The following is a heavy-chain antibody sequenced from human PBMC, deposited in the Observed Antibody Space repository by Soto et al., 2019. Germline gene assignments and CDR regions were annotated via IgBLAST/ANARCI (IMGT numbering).Heavy chain of an antibody. J-gene: IGHJ4*02. V-gene: IGHV1-46*01. CDR2: INPSGGST. CDR3: ATTNSEYSSSSGHFDY. CDR1: GYTFTSYY. D-gene: IGHD6-6*01. Sequence: GASVKVSCKASGYTFTSYYMHWVRQAPGQGLEWMGIINPSGGSTSYAQKFQGRATMTRDTSTSTVYMELSSLRSEDTAVYYCATTNSEYSSSSGHFDYWGQGTLVTVSS.